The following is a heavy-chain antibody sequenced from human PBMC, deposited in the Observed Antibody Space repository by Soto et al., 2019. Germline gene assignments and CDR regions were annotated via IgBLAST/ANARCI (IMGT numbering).Heavy chain of an antibody. CDR2: IWYDGNTK. V-gene: IGHV3-33*01. CDR3: ARPLVAPVAGPYYYGMDV. J-gene: IGHJ6*02. D-gene: IGHD6-19*01. CDR1: GFTFNRYG. Sequence: QIQLVESGGGVVQPGRSLRLSCTASGFTFNRYGFNWVRQAPGKGLEWVAVIWYDGNTKYYADSVKGRFTISRDNLRSTVYLQMNSLTAEDTAVYYCARPLVAPVAGPYYYGMDVWGQETTVTVSS.